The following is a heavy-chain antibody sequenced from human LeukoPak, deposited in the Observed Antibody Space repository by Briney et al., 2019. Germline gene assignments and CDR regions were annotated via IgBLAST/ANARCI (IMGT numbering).Heavy chain of an antibody. CDR2: INHSGYT. D-gene: IGHD4-17*01. CDR1: GVSFNDYY. J-gene: IGHJ4*02. V-gene: IGHV4-34*01. Sequence: SETLSLTCAVSGVSFNDYYWSWVRQTPGKGLEWIGEINHSGYTNDSPSLKSRVTLSIDTSRKQFSLNLRSVTVADSGIYYCTRMTTGRDYWGQGTLVTVSS. CDR3: TRMTTGRDY.